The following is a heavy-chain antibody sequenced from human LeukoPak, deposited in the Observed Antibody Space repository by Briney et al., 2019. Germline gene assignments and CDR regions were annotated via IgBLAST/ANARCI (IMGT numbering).Heavy chain of an antibody. CDR1: GFTFSSYW. CDR2: IKQDGSEK. Sequence: GGSLRLSCAASGFTFSSYWMSWVRQAPGKGLEWVANIKQDGSEKYYVDSVKGRFTISRDNPKNTLCLQMNSLRADDTAVYYCAKDRGYWGQGTLVTVSS. V-gene: IGHV3-7*05. J-gene: IGHJ4*02. CDR3: AKDRGY.